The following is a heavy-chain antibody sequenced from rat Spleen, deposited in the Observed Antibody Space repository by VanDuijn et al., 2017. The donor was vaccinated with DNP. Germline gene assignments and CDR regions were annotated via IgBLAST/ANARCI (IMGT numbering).Heavy chain of an antibody. D-gene: IGHD1-2*01. V-gene: IGHV5-7*01. J-gene: IGHJ4*01. CDR2: IIYDGSRT. CDR3: ATHNYYSSPYYAMDA. Sequence: EVQLVESGGGLVQPGRSLKISCAASGFTFSDYNMAWVRQAPKKGLEWVATIIYDGSRTYYRDSVKGRFTISRDNAKSTLYLQMDSLRSEDTATYYCATHNYYSSPYYAMDAWGQGTSVTVSS. CDR1: GFTFSDYN.